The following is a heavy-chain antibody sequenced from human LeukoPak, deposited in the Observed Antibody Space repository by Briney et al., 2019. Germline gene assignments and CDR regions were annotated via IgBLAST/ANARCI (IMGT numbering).Heavy chain of an antibody. CDR1: GYRFTTQW. CDR2: IYPSDSDT. Sequence: GESLKISCKGSGYRFTTQWIGWVRQMPGKGLEWMGIIYPSDSDTRYSPSFQGQVTISADKSISTAFLQWSSLKASDTAMYYCARLSGAVFDYWGQGTLVSVFS. D-gene: IGHD3-3*01. CDR3: ARLSGAVFDY. J-gene: IGHJ4*02. V-gene: IGHV5-51*01.